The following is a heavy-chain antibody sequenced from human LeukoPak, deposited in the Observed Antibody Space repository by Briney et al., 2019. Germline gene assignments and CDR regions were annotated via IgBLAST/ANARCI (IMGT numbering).Heavy chain of an antibody. CDR2: INAGSGDT. CDR1: GYTFTSHA. V-gene: IGHV1-3*01. J-gene: IGHJ4*02. CDR3: ARTARKAAIVGDYFDY. Sequence: GASVKVSCKASGYTFTSHAVHWVRQAPGQRPEWMGWINAGSGDTKCSQNLEGGVTITRDTSASTAYMELTSLKSEDTAVYYCARTARKAAIVGDYFDYWGQGTLVTVSS. D-gene: IGHD6-13*01.